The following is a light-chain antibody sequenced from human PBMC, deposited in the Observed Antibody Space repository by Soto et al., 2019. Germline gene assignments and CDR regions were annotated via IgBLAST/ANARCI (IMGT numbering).Light chain of an antibody. CDR1: SSDVGSYNL. Sequence: QSALTQPASVSGSPGQSITISWTGTSSDVGSYNLVSWYQQHPGKAPKLMIYEGSKRPSGVSNRFSGSKSGNTASLTISGLQAEDEADYYCCSYAGSWVFGGGTKVTVL. V-gene: IGLV2-23*01. CDR3: CSYAGSWV. CDR2: EGS. J-gene: IGLJ3*02.